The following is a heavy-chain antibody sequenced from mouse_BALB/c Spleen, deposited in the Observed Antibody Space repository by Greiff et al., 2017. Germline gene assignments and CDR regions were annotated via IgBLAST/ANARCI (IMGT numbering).Heavy chain of an antibody. J-gene: IGHJ4*01. CDR3: ARADGYYDYAMDY. D-gene: IGHD2-3*01. V-gene: IGHV1S22*01. CDR1: GYTFTSYW. Sequence: LQQPGSELVRPGASVKLSCKASGYTFTSYWMHWVKQRPGQGLEWIGNIYPGSGSTNYDEKFKSKATLTVDTSSSTAYMQLSSLTSEDSAVYYCARADGYYDYAMDYWGQGTSVTVSS. CDR2: IYPGSGST.